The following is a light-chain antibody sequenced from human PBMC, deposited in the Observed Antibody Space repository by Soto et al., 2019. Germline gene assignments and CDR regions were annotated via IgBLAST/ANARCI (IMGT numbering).Light chain of an antibody. J-gene: IGKJ1*01. Sequence: DIQMTQSPSSLSASVGDTVTITCRASQGISNYLAWYQQKPGQVPNLLIYAASTLQSAVPSRFSGSGSGTDFTLTISSLRPEDVATYYCQTYNNAPRTFGQGTKVEI. V-gene: IGKV1-27*01. CDR3: QTYNNAPRT. CDR1: QGISNY. CDR2: AAS.